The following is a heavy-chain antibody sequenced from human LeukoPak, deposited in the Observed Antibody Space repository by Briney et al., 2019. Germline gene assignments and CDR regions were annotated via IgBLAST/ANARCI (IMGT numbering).Heavy chain of an antibody. D-gene: IGHD6-6*01. V-gene: IGHV3-23*01. J-gene: IGHJ4*02. Sequence: GGSLRLSCAASGFTFSSYAMSWVRQAPGKGLEWVSAISGSGGSTYYADSVKGRFTISRDNSKNTLYLQMNSLRAEDTAVYYCAKYLGYSSSSGYFDYWGQGTLVTVSS. CDR2: ISGSGGST. CDR3: AKYLGYSSSSGYFDY. CDR1: GFTFSSYA.